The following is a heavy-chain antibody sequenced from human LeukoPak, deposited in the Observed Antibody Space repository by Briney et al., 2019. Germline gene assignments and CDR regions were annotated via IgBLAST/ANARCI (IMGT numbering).Heavy chain of an antibody. CDR1: GFTFSSYA. CDR2: ISYDGSNK. CDR3: AKEWNYFYMDV. Sequence: GGSLRLSCAASGFTFSSYAMHWVRQAPGKGLEWVAVISYDGSNKYYADSVKGRFTISRDNSKNTLYLQMSSLRAEDTAVYYCAKEWNYFYMDVWGKGTTVTISS. J-gene: IGHJ6*03. V-gene: IGHV3-30*04.